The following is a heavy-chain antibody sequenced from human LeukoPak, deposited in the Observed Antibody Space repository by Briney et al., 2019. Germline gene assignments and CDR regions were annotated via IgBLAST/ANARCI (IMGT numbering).Heavy chain of an antibody. D-gene: IGHD5-24*01. CDR3: AKRIRDGYNSPIDY. V-gene: IGHV3-23*01. J-gene: IGHJ4*02. Sequence: GGSLRLSCAASGFTFSSYAMTWVRQAPGKGLEYVSEIGGSGHSTYYADSVQGRFTISRDNSENTLYLQMNSLKAEDTAVYYCAKRIRDGYNSPIDYWGQGALVTVSS. CDR1: GFTFSSYA. CDR2: IGGSGHST.